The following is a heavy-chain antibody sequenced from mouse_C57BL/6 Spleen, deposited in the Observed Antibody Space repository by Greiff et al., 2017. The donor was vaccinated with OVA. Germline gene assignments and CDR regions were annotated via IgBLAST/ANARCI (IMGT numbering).Heavy chain of an antibody. CDR3: ASSFITTVVAEYFDV. V-gene: IGHV1-55*01. CDR1: GYTFTSYW. D-gene: IGHD1-1*01. Sequence: QVQLQQPGAELVKPGASVKMSCKASGYTFTSYWITWVKQRPGQGLEWIGDIYPGSGSTNYNEQFKSKATLTVDTSSRTAYLQLSRLTSEDSAVYYCASSFITTVVAEYFDVWGTGTTVTVAS. J-gene: IGHJ1*03. CDR2: IYPGSGST.